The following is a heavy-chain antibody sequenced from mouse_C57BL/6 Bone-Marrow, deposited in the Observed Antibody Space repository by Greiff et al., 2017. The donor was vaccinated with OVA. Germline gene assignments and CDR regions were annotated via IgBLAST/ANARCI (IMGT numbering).Heavy chain of an antibody. D-gene: IGHD2-10*01. Sequence: QVQLQQSGAELVRPGASVTLSCKASGYTFTDYEMHWVKQTPVHGLEWIGAIDPETGGTAYNQKFKGKAILTADKSSSTAYMELRSLTSEDSAVYYCTRSPYYGNYEAWFAYWGQGTLVTVSA. V-gene: IGHV1-15*01. J-gene: IGHJ3*01. CDR1: GYTFTDYE. CDR3: TRSPYYGNYEAWFAY. CDR2: IDPETGGT.